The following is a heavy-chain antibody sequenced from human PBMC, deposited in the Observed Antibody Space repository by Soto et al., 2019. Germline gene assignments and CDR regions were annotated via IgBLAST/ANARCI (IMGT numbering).Heavy chain of an antibody. CDR3: ATLGGDSSGYSINWFDP. CDR2: FDPEDGET. Sequence: ASVKVSCKVSGYTLTELSMHWVRQAPGKGLEWMGGFDPEDGETIYAQKFQGRVTMTEDTSTDTAYMELSSLRSEDTAVYYCATLGGDSSGYSINWFDPWGQGTLVTVSS. CDR1: GYTLTELS. V-gene: IGHV1-24*01. D-gene: IGHD6-19*01. J-gene: IGHJ5*02.